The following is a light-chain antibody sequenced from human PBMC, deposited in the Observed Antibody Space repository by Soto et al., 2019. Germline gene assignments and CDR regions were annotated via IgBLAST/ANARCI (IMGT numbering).Light chain of an antibody. CDR2: KGT. V-gene: IGLV2-23*01. CDR1: STDVGAYDS. CDR3: CSSAPESTYV. J-gene: IGLJ1*01. Sequence: QSALAQPASVSGSPGQSITISCTGTSTDVGAYDSVSWYQQHPHKAPQVIIYKGTQRPSAVSNRFSGSTSGNAASLTISGLQADDEADYFCCSSAPESTYVFGTGTKVTVL.